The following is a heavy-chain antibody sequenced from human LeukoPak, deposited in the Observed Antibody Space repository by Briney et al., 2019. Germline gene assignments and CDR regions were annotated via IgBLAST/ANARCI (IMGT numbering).Heavy chain of an antibody. D-gene: IGHD3-3*01. CDR1: GDSISNSGWS. J-gene: IGHJ5*02. Sequence: SETPSLTCFVSGDSISNSGWSWGWIRQPPGKGLEWIGTMPYDENVADNEIPSYNPSLKSRVSISADTSKNQLSLKVNSVTAADTASYYCARLTLTGVGGRGWFDAWGQGTLVIVSS. CDR3: ARLTLTGVGGRGWFDA. V-gene: IGHV4-39*01. CDR2: MPYDENVADNEIP.